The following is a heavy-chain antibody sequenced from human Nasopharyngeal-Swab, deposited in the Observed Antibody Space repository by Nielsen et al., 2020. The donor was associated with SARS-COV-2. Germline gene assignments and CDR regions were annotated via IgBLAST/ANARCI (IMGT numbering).Heavy chain of an antibody. CDR1: GGSISSSSYY. CDR2: INHSGST. CDR3: ARVGRYYDYVWGSYRYQNTYFDY. V-gene: IGHV4-39*07. D-gene: IGHD3-16*02. Sequence: SETLSLTCTVSGGSISSSSYYWGRIRQPQGKGLEWIGEINHSGSTNYNPSLKSRVTISVDTSKNQFSLKLSSVTAADTAVYYCARVGRYYDYVWGSYRYQNTYFDYWGQGTLVTVSS. J-gene: IGHJ4*02.